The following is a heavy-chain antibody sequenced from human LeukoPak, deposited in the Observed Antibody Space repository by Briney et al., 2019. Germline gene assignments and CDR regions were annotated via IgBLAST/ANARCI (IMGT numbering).Heavy chain of an antibody. J-gene: IGHJ4*02. D-gene: IGHD6-19*01. CDR3: ARDLAVAGISDY. CDR2: ISLNSGAM. V-gene: IGHV3-48*02. CDR1: GFTFKTYS. Sequence: GGSLRLSCAASGFTFKTYSMNWVRQAPGKGLEWVSYISLNSGAMYYADSVKGRFTISRDNVKNSLYLQMNSLRDEDTAMYYCARDLAVAGISDYWGQGTLVTVSS.